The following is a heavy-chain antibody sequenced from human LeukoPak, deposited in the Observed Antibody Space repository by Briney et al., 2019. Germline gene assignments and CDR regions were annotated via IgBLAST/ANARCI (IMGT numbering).Heavy chain of an antibody. J-gene: IGHJ4*02. CDR2: INPIGGTT. D-gene: IGHD4-11*01. CDR1: GYTFTSYY. CDR3: ARQQGLQNLNFDY. Sequence: ASVKVSCKASGYTFTSYYMHWVRQAPGQGLEWMGIINPIGGTTDYPQKFQGRVTMTRDTSTSTVYMELTSLSPEDTAVYYCARQQGLQNLNFDYWGQGALVTVSS. V-gene: IGHV1-46*01.